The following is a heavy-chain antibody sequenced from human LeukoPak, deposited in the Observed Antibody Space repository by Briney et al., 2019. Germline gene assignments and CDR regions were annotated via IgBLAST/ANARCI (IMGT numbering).Heavy chain of an antibody. CDR1: GFTFSIYC. D-gene: IGHD3-16*02. V-gene: IGHV3-30*18. CDR2: ISYDGSNK. Sequence: GGSLRLSCAASGFTFSIYCMQWVRQAPGKGLEWVAVISYDGSNKYYADSVKGRFTISRDNSKNTLYLQMNSLRAEDTAVYYCAKGESLYYWGQGTLVTVSS. J-gene: IGHJ4*02. CDR3: AKGESLYY.